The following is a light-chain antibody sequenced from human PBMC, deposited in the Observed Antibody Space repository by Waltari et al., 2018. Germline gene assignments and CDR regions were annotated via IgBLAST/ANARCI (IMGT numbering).Light chain of an antibody. CDR2: DAS. CDR3: QQRSNWWT. Sequence: EIVLTQSPATLPLSPGERATLSCRASQSVSSYLAWHQQKPGQAPRLLIYDASNRATGIPARFSGSGSGTDFTLTISSLEPEDFAVYYCQQRSNWWTFGQGTKVEIK. V-gene: IGKV3-11*01. CDR1: QSVSSY. J-gene: IGKJ1*01.